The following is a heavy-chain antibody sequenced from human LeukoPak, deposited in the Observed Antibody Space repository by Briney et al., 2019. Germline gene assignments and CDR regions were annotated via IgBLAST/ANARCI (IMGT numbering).Heavy chain of an antibody. J-gene: IGHJ4*02. D-gene: IGHD3/OR15-3a*01. Sequence: GGSLRLSCAASGFTFSIYAMNWVRQAPGQGPEWVANIKQDGSEKFYVASVKGRFTISRDNAKNSLYLQMNSLRAEDTALYYCATSYDMGWLIGYWGQGTLVTVSS. CDR3: ATSYDMGWLIGY. CDR1: GFTFSIYA. CDR2: IKQDGSEK. V-gene: IGHV3-7*03.